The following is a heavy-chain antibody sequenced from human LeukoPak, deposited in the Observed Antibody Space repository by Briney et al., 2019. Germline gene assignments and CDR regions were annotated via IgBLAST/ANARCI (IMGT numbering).Heavy chain of an antibody. CDR2: IKQDGSEK. CDR1: GFTFSSYW. V-gene: IGHV3-7*01. CDR3: ARIQTYYYGSGSYYKGAFDI. D-gene: IGHD3-10*01. J-gene: IGHJ3*02. Sequence: GGSLRLSCAASGFTFSSYWMSWVRQAPGKGLEWVANIKQDGSEKYYVDSVKGRLTISRDNAKNSLYLQMNSLRAEDTAVYYCARIQTYYYGSGSYYKGAFDIWGQGTMVTVSS.